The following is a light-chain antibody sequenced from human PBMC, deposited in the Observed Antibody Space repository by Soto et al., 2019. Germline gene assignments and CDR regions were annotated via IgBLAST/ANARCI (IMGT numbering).Light chain of an antibody. CDR1: MSXXXXXX. J-gene: IGLJ1*01. CDR3: AAWDDSVSGYV. V-gene: IGLV1-47*01. CDR2: RNN. Sequence: QSALTQPPSASGTPGQRVTISCSGRMSXXXXXXXYWYQQLPGTAPKLLIYRNNQRPSGVPDRFSGSKSGTSASLAISGLRSEDEADYYCAAWDDSVSGYVFGTGTKVTVL.